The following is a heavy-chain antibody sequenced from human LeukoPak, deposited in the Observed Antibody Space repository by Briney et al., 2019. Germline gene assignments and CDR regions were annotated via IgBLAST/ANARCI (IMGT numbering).Heavy chain of an antibody. J-gene: IGHJ4*02. CDR1: GFSFTNAW. V-gene: IGHV3-15*01. CDR3: TTDLGITMIRGVIVY. D-gene: IGHD3-10*01. CDR2: IKSKGDGETT. Sequence: GGSLRLSCADSGFSFTNAWMNWVRQAPGEGLEWVGRIKSKGDGETTDYAAPVKGRFTMSRDDSKATLYLQMNSLKAEDTAVYYCTTDLGITMIRGVIVYWGQGTLVTVSS.